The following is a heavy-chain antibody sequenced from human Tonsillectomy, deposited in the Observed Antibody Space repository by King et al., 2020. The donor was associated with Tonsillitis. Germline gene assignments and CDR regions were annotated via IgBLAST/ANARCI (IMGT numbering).Heavy chain of an antibody. D-gene: IGHD6-19*01. Sequence: QLVQSGAEMKKPGDSVKVSCKASGYTFTDYFIHWVRQAPGQGLEWMGWISPDNGRTNYAPKFRGWVTMTRDTSITTAYLELTRLTSDDTAVYYCAADPPGWHAFDIWGQGTMVTVSS. CDR3: AADPPGWHAFDI. CDR2: ISPDNGRT. V-gene: IGHV1-2*04. J-gene: IGHJ3*02. CDR1: GYTFTDYF.